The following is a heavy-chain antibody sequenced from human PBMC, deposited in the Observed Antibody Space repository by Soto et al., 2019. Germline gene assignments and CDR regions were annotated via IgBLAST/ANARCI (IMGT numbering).Heavy chain of an antibody. CDR1: GYRFSMYI. D-gene: IGHD3-10*01. J-gene: IGHJ4*02. CDR3: ARSIPPFINERNNPLNY. V-gene: IGHV1-3*01. Sequence: ASVKVSCKASGYRFSMYIIHWVRQAPGQRLEWMGRIHAGSGDTKYSRKFEDRVTISRDTFASTVYMQLSGLRSEDTAFYYCARSIPPFINERNNPLNYGGRGARVTVS. CDR2: IHAGSGDT.